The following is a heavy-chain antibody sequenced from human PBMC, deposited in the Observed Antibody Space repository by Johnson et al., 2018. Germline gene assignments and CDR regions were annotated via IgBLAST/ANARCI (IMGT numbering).Heavy chain of an antibody. Sequence: QVQLQESGPGLVKPSETLSLTCSVSGGSIRNSYWSWIRQSAGKGLEWLGRIYADGNSNYNPSLHSRFTMSLDTSNNQFFLKLNSVTAADTAVYYCARDRGYQFYGMDVWGQGTTVTVSS. V-gene: IGHV4-4*07. CDR3: ARDRGYQFYGMDV. CDR2: IYADGNS. CDR1: GGSIRNSY. D-gene: IGHD5-12*01. J-gene: IGHJ6*02.